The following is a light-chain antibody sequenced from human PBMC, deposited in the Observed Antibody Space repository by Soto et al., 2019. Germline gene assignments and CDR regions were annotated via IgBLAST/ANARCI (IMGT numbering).Light chain of an antibody. CDR3: LQYGSSPRT. V-gene: IGKV3-20*01. CDR1: QSVSSSY. Sequence: EIVLTQSPGTLSLSPGERATLSCRASQSVSSSYLAWYQQKPGQAPWLLIYGASSRATGIPDRFSGSGSGTDFTLTISRLEPEDFAVYYCLQYGSSPRTFGQGTKVEIK. J-gene: IGKJ1*01. CDR2: GAS.